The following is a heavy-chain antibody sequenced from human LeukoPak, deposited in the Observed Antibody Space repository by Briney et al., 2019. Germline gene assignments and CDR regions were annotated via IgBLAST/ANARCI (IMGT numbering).Heavy chain of an antibody. CDR2: ISSSSSYI. J-gene: IGHJ3*02. CDR1: GFTFSSYS. D-gene: IGHD6-13*01. V-gene: IGHV3-21*01. CDR3: ARGGAAAGYDAFDI. Sequence: GGSLRLSCAASGFTFSSYSMNWVRQAPGKGLEWVSSISSSSSYIYYADSVKGRFTISRDDAKTSLYLQMNSLRAEDTAVYYCARGGAAAGYDAFDIWGQGTMVTVSS.